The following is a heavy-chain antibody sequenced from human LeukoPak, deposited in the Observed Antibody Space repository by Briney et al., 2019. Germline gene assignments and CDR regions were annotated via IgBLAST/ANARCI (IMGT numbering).Heavy chain of an antibody. V-gene: IGHV1-8*01. D-gene: IGHD2-15*01. CDR2: MNPNTGYT. Sequence: ASVKVSCKASGYTFTSYDIIRVRQATGQGLEWMGWMNPNTGYTGYAHQFQGRITMTRNTAISTAYMDLSSLNSQGTAVYYCARSSAWARFDNWGQGTLVSVSS. J-gene: IGHJ4*02. CDR3: ARSSAWARFDN. CDR1: GYTFTSYD.